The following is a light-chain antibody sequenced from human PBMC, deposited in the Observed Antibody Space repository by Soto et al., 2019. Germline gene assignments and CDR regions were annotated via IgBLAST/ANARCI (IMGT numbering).Light chain of an antibody. J-gene: IGKJ1*01. Sequence: TVLTQAPGSWSMFPGESASLSCTASQSCGRSLAWYQQKPGQAPRLLMYRASTRATGIPDRFTGSGSGTEFTLTISRLEPEDFAVYYCHQYGSSPRTFGQGTKVDI. CDR1: QSCGRS. CDR3: HQYGSSPRT. CDR2: RAS. V-gene: IGKV3-20*01.